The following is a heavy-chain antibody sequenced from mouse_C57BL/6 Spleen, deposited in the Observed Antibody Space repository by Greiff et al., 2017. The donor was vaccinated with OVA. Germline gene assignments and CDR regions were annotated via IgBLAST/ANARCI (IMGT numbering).Heavy chain of an antibody. J-gene: IGHJ2*01. CDR2: INPSNGGT. CDR3: ARGGLRRDYFDY. V-gene: IGHV1-53*01. Sequence: QVQLQQPGTELVKPGASVKLSCKASGYTFTSYWMHWVKQRHGQGLEWLGNINPSNGGTNYNEKFKSKATLTVDKSSSTAYMQLSSLTSEDSAVYYCARGGLRRDYFDYWGQGTTLTVSS. D-gene: IGHD2-2*01. CDR1: GYTFTSYW.